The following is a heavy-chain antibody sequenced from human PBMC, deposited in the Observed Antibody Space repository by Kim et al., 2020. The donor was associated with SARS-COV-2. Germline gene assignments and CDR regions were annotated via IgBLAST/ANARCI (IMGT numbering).Heavy chain of an antibody. CDR3: ARRGKGYYGSGSYSFDY. V-gene: IGHV4-34*01. CDR1: GGSFSGYY. D-gene: IGHD3-10*01. J-gene: IGHJ4*02. CDR2: INHSGST. Sequence: SETLSLTCAVYGGSFSGYYWSWIRQPPGKGLEWIGEINHSGSTNYNPSLKSRVTISVDTSKNQFSLKLSSVTAADTAVYYCARRGKGYYGSGSYSFDYWGQGTLVTVSS.